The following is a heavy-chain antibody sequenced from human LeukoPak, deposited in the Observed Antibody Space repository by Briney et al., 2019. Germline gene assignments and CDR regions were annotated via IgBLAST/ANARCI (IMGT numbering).Heavy chain of an antibody. Sequence: SETLSLTCTVSGGSISNYYWSWIRQPPGKGLEWIGYIYYSGSTNYNPSLKSRVSISVDTSKNQFSLKLSSVTAADTAVYYCARGPREGAIGFDYWGQGTLVTVSS. V-gene: IGHV4-59*12. CDR2: IYYSGST. CDR3: ARGPREGAIGFDY. J-gene: IGHJ4*02. D-gene: IGHD2-2*02. CDR1: GGSISNYY.